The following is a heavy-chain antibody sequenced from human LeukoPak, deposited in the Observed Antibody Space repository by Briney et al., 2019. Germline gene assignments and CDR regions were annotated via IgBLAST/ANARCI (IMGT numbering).Heavy chain of an antibody. D-gene: IGHD2-2*01. J-gene: IGHJ6*03. V-gene: IGHV1-69*05. CDR2: IIPIFGTA. Sequence: SVKVSCKASGGTFSSYAISWVRQAPGQGLEWMGGIIPIFGTANYAQKFQGRVTITTDESTSTAYMELSSLRSEDTAVYYCARGRWVVPAATSYYYYYYMDVWGKGTTVTVSS. CDR1: GGTFSSYA. CDR3: ARGRWVVPAATSYYYYYYMDV.